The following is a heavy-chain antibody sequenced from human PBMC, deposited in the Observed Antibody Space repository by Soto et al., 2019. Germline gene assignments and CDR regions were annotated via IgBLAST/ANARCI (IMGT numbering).Heavy chain of an antibody. V-gene: IGHV4-30-2*01. CDR1: GASISSGDYS. Sequence: SQTLSLTCSLSGASISSGDYSWNWVRQPPRQGLEWIGFIYHSGGTYYNPSLKSRVTISVDTSKNQFSLKLTSVTAADTAMYYCARGSASDYGMDVWGQGTTVTVSS. D-gene: IGHD6-25*01. J-gene: IGHJ6*02. CDR3: ARGSASDYGMDV. CDR2: IYHSGGT.